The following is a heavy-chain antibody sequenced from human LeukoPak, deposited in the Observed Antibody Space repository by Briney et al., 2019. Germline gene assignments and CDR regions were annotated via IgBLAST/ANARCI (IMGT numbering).Heavy chain of an antibody. CDR3: ARGCISTTCYTSGFDY. Sequence: ASVKVSCKASGGTFSSYAISWVRQAPGQGLEWMGWINPNSGGTNYAQKFQGRVTMTRDTSISTAYMELSRLRSDDAAVYYCARGCISTTCYTSGFDYWGQGTLVTVSS. CDR1: GGTFSSYA. D-gene: IGHD2-2*02. CDR2: INPNSGGT. J-gene: IGHJ4*02. V-gene: IGHV1-2*02.